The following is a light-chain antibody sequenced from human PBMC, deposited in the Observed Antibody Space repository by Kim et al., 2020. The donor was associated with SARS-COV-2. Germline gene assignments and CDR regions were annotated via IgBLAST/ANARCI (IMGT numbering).Light chain of an antibody. CDR3: LKYNGAPWT. J-gene: IGKJ1*01. Sequence: ASVGDRVTITCRASQGISNDLAWYQQKPGRVPKLLIYATSTLQCGVPSRFSGSGSGTDFTLTISSLQPEDVATYYCLKYNGAPWTFGEGTKVDIK. CDR2: ATS. V-gene: IGKV1-27*01. CDR1: QGISND.